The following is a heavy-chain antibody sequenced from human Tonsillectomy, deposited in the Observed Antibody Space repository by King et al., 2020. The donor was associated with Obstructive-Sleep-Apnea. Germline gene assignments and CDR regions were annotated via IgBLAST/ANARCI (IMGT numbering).Heavy chain of an antibody. CDR2: IKSKTDGGTT. CDR3: TSRIVGATTDDYYYYGMDV. Sequence: VQLVESGGGLVKPGGSLRLSCAASGFTFSNAWMSWVRQAPGKGLEWVGRIKSKTDGGTTDYAAPVKGRFTISRDDSKNTLYLQMNSLKTEDTAVYYCTSRIVGATTDDYYYYGMDVWGQGTTVTVSS. CDR1: GFTFSNAW. D-gene: IGHD1-26*01. J-gene: IGHJ6*02. V-gene: IGHV3-15*01.